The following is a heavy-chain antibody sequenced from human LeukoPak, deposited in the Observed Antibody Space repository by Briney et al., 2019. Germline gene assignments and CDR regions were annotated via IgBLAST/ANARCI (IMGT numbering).Heavy chain of an antibody. CDR2: IYYSGST. V-gene: IGHV4-59*01. Sequence: SETLPLTCTVSGGSISSYHWSWIRQPPGKGLEWIGYIYYSGSTNYNPSLKSRVTISVDTSKNQFSLKLSSVTAADTAVYYCASSLGGYSYGYPLGYWGRGTLVTVSS. D-gene: IGHD5-18*01. J-gene: IGHJ4*02. CDR1: GGSISSYH. CDR3: ASSLGGYSYGYPLGY.